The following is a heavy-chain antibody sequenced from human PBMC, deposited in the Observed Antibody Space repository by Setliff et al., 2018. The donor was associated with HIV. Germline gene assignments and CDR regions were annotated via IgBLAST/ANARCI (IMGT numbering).Heavy chain of an antibody. D-gene: IGHD3-9*01. CDR3: ARRESYYDILTGPAFDAFDI. CDR1: GGSISSRSYY. V-gene: IGHV4-61*09. J-gene: IGHJ3*02. CDR2: IHTSGDT. Sequence: KTSETLSLTCSVSGGSISSRSYYWSWIRQPAGKGLEWIGHIHTSGDTDYSPSLNGRVTISIDTSKKQFSLKLSSVTAADTAMYYCARRESYYDILTGPAFDAFDIWGQGTMVTVSS.